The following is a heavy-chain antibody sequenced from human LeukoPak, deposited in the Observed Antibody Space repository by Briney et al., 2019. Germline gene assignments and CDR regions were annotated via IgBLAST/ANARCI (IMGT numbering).Heavy chain of an antibody. CDR1: GGSFSGYY. V-gene: IGHV4-34*01. CDR2: INHSGST. Sequence: KPSETLSLTCAVYGGSFSGYYWSWIRQPPGKGLEWIGEINHSGSTNYNPSLKSRVTISVDTSKNQFSLKLSSVTAADTAVYYCARLKIQLWHYDAFDIWGQGTMVTVSS. CDR3: ARLKIQLWHYDAFDI. J-gene: IGHJ3*02. D-gene: IGHD5-18*01.